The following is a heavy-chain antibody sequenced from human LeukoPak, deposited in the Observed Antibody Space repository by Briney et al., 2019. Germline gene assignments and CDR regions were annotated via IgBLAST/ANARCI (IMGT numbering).Heavy chain of an antibody. D-gene: IGHD3-22*01. CDR1: GFAFSDYW. V-gene: IGHV3-7*03. CDR2: INEDGSKK. Sequence: GGSLRLSCAASGFAFSDYWMSWVREAPGKGLEWVANINEDGSKKHYLDSVEGRFTISRDNAKNSLYLQMNSLRAEDTAVYYCARDGGYDSSGYYYGAFDIWGQGTMVTVSS. CDR3: ARDGGYDSSGYYYGAFDI. J-gene: IGHJ3*02.